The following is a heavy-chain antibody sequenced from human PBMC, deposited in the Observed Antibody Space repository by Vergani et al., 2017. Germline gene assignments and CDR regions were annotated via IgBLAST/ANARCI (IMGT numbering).Heavy chain of an antibody. CDR2: IYSGGST. D-gene: IGHD5/OR15-5a*01. CDR3: AIDSSPNPARFYDDAFDI. V-gene: IGHV3-66*01. J-gene: IGHJ3*02. Sequence: EVQLVESGGGLVQPGGSLRLSCAASGFTVSSNYMSWVRQAPGKGLEWVSVIYSGGSTYYADSVKGRFTISRDNSKNTLYLQMNSLRAEDTAVYYCAIDSSPNPARFYDDAFDIWGQGTMVTVSS. CDR1: GFTVSSNY.